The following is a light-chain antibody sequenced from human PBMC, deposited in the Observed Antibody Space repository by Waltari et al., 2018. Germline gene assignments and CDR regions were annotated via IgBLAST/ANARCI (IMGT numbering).Light chain of an antibody. Sequence: GTKAVHWYQRKAGQAPLLVLHDDDTRPSGIPDRFSGTNSGDTATLTISGVEAEDEADYFCQVWVSHTVVFGGGTNLTVL. J-gene: IGLJ2*01. CDR1: GTKA. V-gene: IGLV3-21*02. CDR3: QVWVSHTVV. CDR2: DDD.